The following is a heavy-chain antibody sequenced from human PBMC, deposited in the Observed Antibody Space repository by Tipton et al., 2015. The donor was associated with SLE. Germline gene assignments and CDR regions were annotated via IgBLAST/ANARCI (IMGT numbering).Heavy chain of an antibody. D-gene: IGHD1-26*01. CDR2: FSGNSDTT. CDR3: ARNEEWDPSDLFDI. CDR1: GFTFNNYA. J-gene: IGHJ3*02. V-gene: IGHV3-23*01. Sequence: SLRLSCVASGFTFNNYAMMWVRQAPGKGLEWVSTFSGNSDTTHYADSVKGRFTISRDSAKTTLYLQINSLRVEDTAVYYCARNEEWDPSDLFDIWGQGTMVTVSS.